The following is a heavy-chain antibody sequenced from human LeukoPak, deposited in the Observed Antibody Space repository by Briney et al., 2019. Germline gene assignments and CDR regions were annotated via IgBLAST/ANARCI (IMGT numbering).Heavy chain of an antibody. Sequence: GASVKVSLKASGGTFSSYAISWVRQAPGQGLEWMGGIIPIFGTANYAQKFQGRVTITADESTSTAYMELSSLRSEDTAVYYCARSYCSSTSRYPFDYWGQGTLVTVSS. V-gene: IGHV1-69*13. J-gene: IGHJ4*02. CDR1: GGTFSSYA. CDR2: IIPIFGTA. D-gene: IGHD2-2*01. CDR3: ARSYCSSTSRYPFDY.